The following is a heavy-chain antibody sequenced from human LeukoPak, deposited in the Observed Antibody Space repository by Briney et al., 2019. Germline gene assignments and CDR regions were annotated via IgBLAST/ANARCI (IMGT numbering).Heavy chain of an antibody. D-gene: IGHD1-1*01. Sequence: SETLSLTCTVSGGSISSSSYYWGWIRQPPGKGLEWIGSNYYSGSTYYNPSLKSRVTTSVDTSKNQFSLKLSSVTAADTAVYYCASSRYSPYYYCYMDVWGKGTTVTVSS. CDR2: NYYSGST. J-gene: IGHJ6*03. CDR3: ASSRYSPYYYCYMDV. V-gene: IGHV4-39*07. CDR1: GGSISSSSYY.